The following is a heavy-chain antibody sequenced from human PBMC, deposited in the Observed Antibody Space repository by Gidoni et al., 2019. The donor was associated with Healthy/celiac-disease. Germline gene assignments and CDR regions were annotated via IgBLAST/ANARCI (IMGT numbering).Heavy chain of an antibody. CDR3: ARQDSNPAWFDP. CDR1: VSSFTGCW. CDR2: IYPGDSDT. Sequence: VQLVQSGAQSPTSGDSVKTTCTGSVSSFTGCWIGWVRQMPGKGLEWMGIIYPGDSDTRNSAYFQGQVTISAEKAIRTAYLQWSSLKAADTAMYDWARQDSNPAWFDPWGQGTLVTVSS. J-gene: IGHJ5*02. D-gene: IGHD4-4*01. V-gene: IGHV5-51*01.